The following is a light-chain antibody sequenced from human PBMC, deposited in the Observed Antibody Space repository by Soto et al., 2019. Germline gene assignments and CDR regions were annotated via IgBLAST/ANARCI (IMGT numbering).Light chain of an antibody. CDR1: QSVSNSY. Sequence: EIVLTHSQGTLSLSPCERATLSWSASQSVSNSYLAWYQQKPGQPPRLLIYDASSRATGIPDRFSGSGSGTDFTLTISRLEPEDFAVYYCQQYGRSPGLFTFGPGTKVDIK. CDR3: QQYGRSPGLFT. CDR2: DAS. J-gene: IGKJ3*01. V-gene: IGKV3-20*01.